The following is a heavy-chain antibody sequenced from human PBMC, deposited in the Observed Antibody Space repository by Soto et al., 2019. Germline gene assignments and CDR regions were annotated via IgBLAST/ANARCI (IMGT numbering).Heavy chain of an antibody. CDR3: ASTIVGATGSDY. Sequence: QVQLQESGPGLVKPSGTLSLTCAVSGGSISSNNWWSWVRQPPGKGLEWIGEIHHSGSTNYNPSLRSRASISVAESMHQLSLELRSVTAADPAVYYCASTIVGATGSDYWGQGTLVTVSS. CDR1: GGSISSNNW. D-gene: IGHD1-26*01. CDR2: IHHSGST. V-gene: IGHV4-4*02. J-gene: IGHJ4*02.